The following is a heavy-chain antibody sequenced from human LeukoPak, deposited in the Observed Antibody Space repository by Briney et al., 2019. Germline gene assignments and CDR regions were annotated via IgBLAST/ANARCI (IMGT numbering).Heavy chain of an antibody. CDR2: IKPDTGAA. V-gene: IGHV1-2*02. D-gene: IGHD3-9*01. CDR3: ASSDYDILIGYH. CDR1: GYPFTAYY. J-gene: IGHJ4*02. Sequence: ASVKVSCKASGYPFTAYYIHWVRQAPGQGLQWMGWIKPDTGAAKHAQKFQARVTMTRDTSISTAYMELNSLRSDDTATYYCASSDYDILIGYHRGQGTLVTVSS.